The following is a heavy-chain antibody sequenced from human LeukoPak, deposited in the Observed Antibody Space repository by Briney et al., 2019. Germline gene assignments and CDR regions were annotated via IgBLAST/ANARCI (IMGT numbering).Heavy chain of an antibody. CDR2: ISGSGGST. D-gene: IGHD2-15*01. CDR1: GFTFSSYG. J-gene: IGHJ6*03. V-gene: IGHV3-23*01. CDR3: ARGHGVVYYYMDV. Sequence: GGSLRLSCAASGFTFSSYGMSWVRQAPGKGLEWVSAISGSGGSTYYADSVKGRFTISRDNSKNTLYLQMNSLRAGDTAVYYCARGHGVVYYYMDVWGKGTTVTISS.